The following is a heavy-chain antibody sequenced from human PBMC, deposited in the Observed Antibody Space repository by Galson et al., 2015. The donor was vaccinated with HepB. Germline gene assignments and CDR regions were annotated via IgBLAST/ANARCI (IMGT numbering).Heavy chain of an antibody. CDR3: ARGVEGRDDILTAFDY. V-gene: IGHV6-1*01. D-gene: IGHD3-9*01. Sequence: CAISGDSVSSNSAAWNWIRQSPSRGLGWLGRTYYRSKWYNDYAVSVKCRITINPDTSKNQFSLQLNSVTPEDTAVYYCARGVEGRDDILTAFDYWGQGTLVTVSS. CDR1: GDSVSSNSAA. CDR2: TYYRSKWYN. J-gene: IGHJ4*02.